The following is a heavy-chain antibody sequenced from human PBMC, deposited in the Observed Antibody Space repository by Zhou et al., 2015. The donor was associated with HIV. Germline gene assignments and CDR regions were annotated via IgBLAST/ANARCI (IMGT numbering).Heavy chain of an antibody. CDR3: ARGLSKTVAGSTSWHTSRNYYNDMDV. CDR1: GGTFSSYA. J-gene: IGHJ6*02. D-gene: IGHD2-2*01. CDR2: IIPIFGTA. Sequence: QVQLVQSGAEVKKPGSSVKVSCKASGGTFSSYAISWVRQAPGQGLEWMGGIIPIFGTANYAQKFQGRFTMSRNTSISTVYMELSSLRSEDTAVYYCARGLSKTVAGSTSWHTSRNYYNDMDVWGQGTTVTVSS. V-gene: IGHV1-69*06.